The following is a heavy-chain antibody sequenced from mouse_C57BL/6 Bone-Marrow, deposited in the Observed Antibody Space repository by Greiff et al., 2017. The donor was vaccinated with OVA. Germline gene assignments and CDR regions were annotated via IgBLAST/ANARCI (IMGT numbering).Heavy chain of an antibody. D-gene: IGHD4-1*01. CDR3: ARPKLTEYYFDY. J-gene: IGHJ2*01. CDR2: IRNKANNHAT. CDR1: GFTFSDAW. Sequence: EVKVEESGGGLVQPGGSMKLSCAASGFTFSDAWMDWVRQSPEKGLEWVAEIRNKANNHATYYAESVKGRFTISRDDSKSSVYLQMNSLRAEDTGIYYCARPKLTEYYFDYWGQGTTLTVSS. V-gene: IGHV6-6*01.